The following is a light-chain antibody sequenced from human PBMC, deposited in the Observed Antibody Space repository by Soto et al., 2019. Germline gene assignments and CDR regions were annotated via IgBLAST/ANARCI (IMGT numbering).Light chain of an antibody. Sequence: EIVMTHSPATLSVSPGERATLSCRANQSVSSNLACHQQNPGQAPRLLIYGASTRATGIPARFSGSGSGTEFTLTISSLQSEDFAVYYCQQYNNWPKTFGQGTKVDIK. CDR1: QSVSSN. J-gene: IGKJ1*01. CDR3: QQYNNWPKT. V-gene: IGKV3-15*01. CDR2: GAS.